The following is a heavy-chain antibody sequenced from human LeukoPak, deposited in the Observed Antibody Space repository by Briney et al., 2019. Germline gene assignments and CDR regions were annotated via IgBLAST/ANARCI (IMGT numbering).Heavy chain of an antibody. D-gene: IGHD6-13*01. CDR3: ARDRDSSSWSRGYFDY. Sequence: GGSLRLSCAASGFTFSSYAVHWVRQAPGKGLEWVAVISYDGSNKYYADSVKGRFTISRDNSKNTLYLQMNSLRAEDTAVYYCARDRDSSSWSRGYFDYWGQGTLVTVSS. CDR1: GFTFSSYA. V-gene: IGHV3-30*04. J-gene: IGHJ4*02. CDR2: ISYDGSNK.